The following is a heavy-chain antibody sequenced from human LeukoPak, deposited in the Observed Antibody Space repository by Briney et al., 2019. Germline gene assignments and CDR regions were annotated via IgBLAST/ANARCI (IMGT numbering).Heavy chain of an antibody. V-gene: IGHV4-30-2*01. CDR3: ARDSLEPLDY. Sequence: PSETLSLTCAVSGGSISSGGYSWSWIRQPPGKGLEWIGYIYHSGSTYYNPSLKSRVTISVDRSKNQFSLKLSSVTAADTAVYYCARDSLEPLDYWGRGTLVTVSS. J-gene: IGHJ4*02. CDR2: IYHSGST. CDR1: GGSISSGGYS. D-gene: IGHD1-1*01.